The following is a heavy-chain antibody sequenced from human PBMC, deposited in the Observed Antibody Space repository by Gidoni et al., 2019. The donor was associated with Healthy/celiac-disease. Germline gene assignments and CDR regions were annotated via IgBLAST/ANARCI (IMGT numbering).Heavy chain of an antibody. CDR3: ARDHSVGYSSSWYYFDY. Sequence: EVQLVESGGGLVKPGGSLRLSFAASGFPFSSYSMNWVRQAPGKGLEWVSSISSSSSYIYYADSVKGRFTISRDNAKNSLYLQMNSLRAEDTAVYYCARDHSVGYSSSWYYFDYWGQGTLVTVSS. J-gene: IGHJ4*02. CDR1: GFPFSSYS. D-gene: IGHD6-13*01. CDR2: ISSSSSYI. V-gene: IGHV3-21*01.